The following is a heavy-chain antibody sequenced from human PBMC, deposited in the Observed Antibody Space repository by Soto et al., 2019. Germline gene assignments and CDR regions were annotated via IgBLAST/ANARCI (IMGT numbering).Heavy chain of an antibody. CDR2: INHSGST. J-gene: IGHJ6*03. V-gene: IGHV4-34*01. CDR1: GGSFSGYY. D-gene: IGHD3-16*01. Sequence: SETLPLTCAVYGGSFSGYYWSWIRQPPGKGLEWIGEINHSGSTNYNPSLKSRVTISVDTSKNQFSLKLSSVTAADTAVYYCARGQLKGARARPRYYYYMDVWGKGTTVTVSS. CDR3: ARGQLKGARARPRYYYYMDV.